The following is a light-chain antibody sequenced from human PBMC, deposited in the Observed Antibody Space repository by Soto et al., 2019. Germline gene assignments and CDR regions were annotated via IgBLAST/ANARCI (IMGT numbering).Light chain of an antibody. V-gene: IGLV2-14*03. CDR3: TSFTSSSTWV. Sequence: QSALTQPASVSGSPGQSITISCTGTSSDVGGYNYVSWFQQHPGKAPKLKIYEVSNRPSGVSNRFPGSKSGYTASLTISELQAEDEADYYCTSFTSSSTWVFGGGTQLTVL. J-gene: IGLJ3*02. CDR1: SSDVGGYNY. CDR2: EVS.